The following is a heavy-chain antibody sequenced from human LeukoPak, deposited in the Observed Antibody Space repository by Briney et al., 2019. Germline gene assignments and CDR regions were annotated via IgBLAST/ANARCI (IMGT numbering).Heavy chain of an antibody. CDR2: INAGNGDT. V-gene: IGHV1-3*01. CDR1: GYTFTDYA. CDR3: ARDRWVTTVNFDY. J-gene: IGHJ4*02. Sequence: ASVKVSCKASGYTFTDYAIHWVRQAPGQRLEWMGWINAGNGDTKYSQKFQGRVTITRDTSASTAYMEVSSLRSEDTAVYYCARDRWVTTVNFDYWGQGTLVTVSS. D-gene: IGHD4-17*01.